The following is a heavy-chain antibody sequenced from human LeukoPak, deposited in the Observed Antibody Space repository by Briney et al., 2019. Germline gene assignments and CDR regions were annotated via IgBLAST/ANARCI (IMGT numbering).Heavy chain of an antibody. CDR1: GFTVSNNY. D-gene: IGHD2-15*01. V-gene: IGHV3-53*01. CDR3: ARDVGP. CDR2: IYSNGRT. Sequence: PGGSLTHSCPVSGFTVSNNYSRWLRQAPGKGLEWVSLIYSNGRTDYTDSVKGRFSISRDNSKNTMYLQMNSRRAEDTAMYYLARDVGPWGKGTLVTVSS. J-gene: IGHJ5*02.